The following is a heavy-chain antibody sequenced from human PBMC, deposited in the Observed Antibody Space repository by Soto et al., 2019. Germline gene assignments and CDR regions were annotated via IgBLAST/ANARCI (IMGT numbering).Heavy chain of an antibody. CDR2: IIPALGTA. J-gene: IGHJ2*01. Sequence: QDQLVQSGAEVKKPGSSVKVSCKASGGTFSSHTFSWVRQAPGQGLEWMGRIIPALGTATYAQKFQGRDTITADESATTVYMELNRLRSEDSAVYYCARPDFGDYWYFDLWGRGTLVTVSS. V-gene: IGHV1-69*08. D-gene: IGHD4-17*01. CDR1: GGTFSSHT. CDR3: ARPDFGDYWYFDL.